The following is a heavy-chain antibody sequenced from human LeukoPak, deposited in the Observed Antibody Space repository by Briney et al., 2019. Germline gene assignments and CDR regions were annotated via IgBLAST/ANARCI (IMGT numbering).Heavy chain of an antibody. CDR3: ASGGYCTSTSCYGEN. V-gene: IGHV3-73*01. Sequence: GGSLRLSCAASGFTFSGSAMHWVRQASGKGLEWVGRIRSKANSYATAYAASVKGKFTISRDDSKNTAFLQMNSLKTEDTAVYYCASGGYCTSTSCYGENWGQGTLVTVSS. D-gene: IGHD2-2*01. CDR2: IRSKANSYAT. CDR1: GFTFSGSA. J-gene: IGHJ4*02.